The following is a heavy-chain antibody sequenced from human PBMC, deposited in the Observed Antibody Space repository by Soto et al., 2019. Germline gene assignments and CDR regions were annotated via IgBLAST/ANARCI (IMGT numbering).Heavy chain of an antibody. V-gene: IGHV4-61*08. Sequence: SETLSLTCSVSGGSIXSGDYYWSWIRQPPGKGLEWIGYIYYSGSTYYNPSLKSRVSISVDTSKNQFSLYLRSVTAADTAVYYCARDRGPHSYADYWGQGTLVTVSS. J-gene: IGHJ4*02. D-gene: IGHD3-16*01. CDR1: GGSIXSGDYY. CDR2: IYYSGST. CDR3: ARDRGPHSYADY.